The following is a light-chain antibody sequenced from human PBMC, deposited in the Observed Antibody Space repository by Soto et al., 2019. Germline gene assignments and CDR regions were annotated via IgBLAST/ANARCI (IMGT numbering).Light chain of an antibody. V-gene: IGKV3-11*01. J-gene: IGKJ4*01. CDR3: QQRYNWPLT. CDR1: QSVTSR. CDR2: DAS. Sequence: EIVLTQSPATLSLSPGERATLSCRASQSVTSRLAWYQQRPGQAPRLLIFDASHRATGVPGRFSGSGSGTDFTLTSSSLDPEDFAVYYCQQRYNWPLTFGGGTKVDIK.